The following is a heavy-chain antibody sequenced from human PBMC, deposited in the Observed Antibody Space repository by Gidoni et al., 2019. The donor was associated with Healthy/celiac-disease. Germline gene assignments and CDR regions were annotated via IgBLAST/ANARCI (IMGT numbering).Heavy chain of an antibody. CDR2: IYYSGST. D-gene: IGHD2-2*01. Sequence: QVQLQESGPGLVKPSETLSLTCTVSGGSISSYYWSWIRQPPGKGLEWIGYIYYSGSTNYNPSLKSRVTISVDTSKNQFSLKLSSVTAADTAVYYCAVCSTSCYFFDYWGQGTLVTVSS. CDR3: AVCSTSCYFFDY. V-gene: IGHV4-59*01. CDR1: GGSISSYY. J-gene: IGHJ4*02.